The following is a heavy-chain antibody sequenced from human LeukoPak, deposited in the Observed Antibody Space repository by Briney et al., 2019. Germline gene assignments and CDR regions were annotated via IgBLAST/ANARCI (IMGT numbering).Heavy chain of an antibody. Sequence: NPSETLSLTCTVSGGSISSYYWSWIRQPPGKGLEWIGYIYHSGSTYYNPSLKSRVTISVDRSKNQFSLKLSSVTAADTAVYYCARTSNGDYWTEGAFDIWGQGTMVTVSS. CDR2: IYHSGST. CDR3: ARTSNGDYWTEGAFDI. J-gene: IGHJ3*02. V-gene: IGHV4-59*12. CDR1: GGSISSYY. D-gene: IGHD4-17*01.